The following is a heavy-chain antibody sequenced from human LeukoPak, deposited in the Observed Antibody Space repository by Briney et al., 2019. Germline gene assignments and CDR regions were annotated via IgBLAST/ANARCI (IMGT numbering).Heavy chain of an antibody. Sequence: GGSLRLSCAASGFGFSNYWMSWVRQAPGKGLEWVANMNEDGSEKNYVNSVKGRFTISRDNAQDSLYLQMNSLRAEDTGVYYCARDRGYSNFDYWGQGTLLTVS. CDR1: GFGFSNYW. CDR2: MNEDGSEK. D-gene: IGHD4-11*01. V-gene: IGHV3-7*01. CDR3: ARDRGYSNFDY. J-gene: IGHJ4*02.